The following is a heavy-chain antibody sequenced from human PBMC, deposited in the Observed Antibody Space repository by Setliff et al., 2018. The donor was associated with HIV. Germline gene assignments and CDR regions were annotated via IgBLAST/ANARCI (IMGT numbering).Heavy chain of an antibody. CDR1: GVTLYNTY. Sequence: LRLSCAASGVTLYNTYMDWVRQAPGKGLEWVGRLRNGNRNSTEYAASVKGRFTLSRDDSENSLYLQMNSLKTEVTAVYYCVGGSGTDRYDYWGRGTLVTVSS. V-gene: IGHV3-72*01. CDR2: LRNGNRNST. CDR3: VGGSGTDRYDY. D-gene: IGHD3-10*01. J-gene: IGHJ4*02.